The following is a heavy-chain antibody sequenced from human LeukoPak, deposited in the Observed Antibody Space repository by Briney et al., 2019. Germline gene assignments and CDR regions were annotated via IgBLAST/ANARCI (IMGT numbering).Heavy chain of an antibody. CDR2: IIPIFGTA. CDR3: ARGGFVVVTASSYYFDY. V-gene: IGHV1-69*13. CDR1: GGTFSSYA. D-gene: IGHD2-21*02. J-gene: IGHJ4*02. Sequence: SVKVSCKASGGTFSSYAISWVRQAPGQGLEWMGGIIPIFGTANYAQKFQGRVAITADEFTSTAYMELSSLRSEDTAVYYCARGGFVVVTASSYYFDYWGQGTLVTVSS.